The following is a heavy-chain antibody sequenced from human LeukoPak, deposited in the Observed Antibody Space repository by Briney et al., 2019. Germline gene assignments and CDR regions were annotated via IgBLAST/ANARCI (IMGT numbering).Heavy chain of an antibody. D-gene: IGHD3-10*02. CDR3: AVTTFENWFDP. J-gene: IGHJ5*02. CDR2: ISAYNGNT. V-gene: IGHV1-18*01. Sequence: ASVKVSCKASGYTFTSYGISWVRQAPGRGLEWMGWISAYNGNTNYAQKLQGRVTMTTDTSTSTAYMELRSLRSDDTAVYYCAVTTFENWFDPWGQGTLVTVSS. CDR1: GYTFTSYG.